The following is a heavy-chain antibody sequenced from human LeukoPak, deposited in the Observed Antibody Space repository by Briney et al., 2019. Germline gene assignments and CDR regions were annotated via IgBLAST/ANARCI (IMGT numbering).Heavy chain of an antibody. V-gene: IGHV4-34*01. Sequence: SETLSPTRAVYGGSFSGYYWGWIRQPPGKGLEWIGSIYYSGSTYYNPSLKSRVTISVDTSKNQFSLKLSSVTAADTAVYYCARVSATGAPPIWYYYYYMDVWGKGTTVTVSS. CDR3: ARVSATGAPPIWYYYYYMDV. J-gene: IGHJ6*03. CDR1: GGSFSGYY. CDR2: IYYSGST. D-gene: IGHD1-1*01.